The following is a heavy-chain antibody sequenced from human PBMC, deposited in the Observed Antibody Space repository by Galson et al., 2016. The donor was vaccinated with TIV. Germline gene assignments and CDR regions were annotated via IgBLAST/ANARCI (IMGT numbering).Heavy chain of an antibody. J-gene: IGHJ6*02. CDR3: ARQGSYDFRRGHNNYYYYAMDV. D-gene: IGHD3-3*01. Sequence: QSGAEVKKPGESLKISCQGSGYSFTTFWVGWVRQMPGKGLEWMGVIYPGDSDTKYSPSFQGQVTISVDRSISTAYLQWKSLKASDTAIYYCARQGSYDFRRGHNNYYYYAMDVWGQGTAVVVSS. CDR1: GYSFTTFW. CDR2: IYPGDSDT. V-gene: IGHV5-51*01.